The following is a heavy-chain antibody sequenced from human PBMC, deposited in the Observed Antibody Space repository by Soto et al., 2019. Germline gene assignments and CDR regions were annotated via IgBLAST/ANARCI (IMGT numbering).Heavy chain of an antibody. Sequence: QVQLVQSGAEVKKPGASVKVSCKASGYTFTSYDINWVRQATGQGLEWMGWMNPNSGNTGYAQKFQGRVTMTRNTSISTAYMELSSLRSEDTAVYYCARYDYIWGSYVNSFDYWGQGTLVTVSS. CDR3: ARYDYIWGSYVNSFDY. CDR2: MNPNSGNT. CDR1: GYTFTSYD. D-gene: IGHD3-16*01. V-gene: IGHV1-8*01. J-gene: IGHJ4*02.